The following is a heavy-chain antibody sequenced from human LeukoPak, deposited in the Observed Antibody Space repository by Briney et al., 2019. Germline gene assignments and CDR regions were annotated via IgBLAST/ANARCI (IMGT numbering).Heavy chain of an antibody. Sequence: GGSLRLSCAASGFTFSSYAMSWVRQAPGKGLEWVSDISGSGGSTYYADSVKGRFTISRDNAKDSLYLQMNNLRVEDTALYYCTRGSPHGFDYWGQGTLVTVSS. J-gene: IGHJ4*02. D-gene: IGHD3-10*01. V-gene: IGHV3-23*01. CDR3: TRGSPHGFDY. CDR2: ISGSGGST. CDR1: GFTFSSYA.